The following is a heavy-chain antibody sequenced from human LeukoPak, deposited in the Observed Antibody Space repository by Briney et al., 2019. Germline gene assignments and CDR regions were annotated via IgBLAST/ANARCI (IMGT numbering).Heavy chain of an antibody. CDR1: GGTFSTYA. CDR2: ITPIYGTA. V-gene: IGHV1-69*06. Sequence: ASVKVSCKASGGTFSTYAISWVRQAPGQGLEWMGGITPIYGTANYAQKFQGRVTVTADKSTSTAYMDLSSLRFEDTAVYYCARGSVSFGELYDYFNYWGQGTLVTVSS. D-gene: IGHD3-10*01. J-gene: IGHJ4*02. CDR3: ARGSVSFGELYDYFNY.